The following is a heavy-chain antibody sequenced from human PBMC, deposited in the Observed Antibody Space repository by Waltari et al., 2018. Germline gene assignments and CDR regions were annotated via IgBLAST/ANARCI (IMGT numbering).Heavy chain of an antibody. CDR2: IYSGGST. Sequence: EVQLVESGGGLIQPGGSLRLSCAASGFTVSSNYMSWVRQAPGKGLEWVSVIYSGGSTYYADSVKGRFTISRENSKNTLYLQMNSLRAEDTAVYYCARGRDDFWSGYVASTGLGMDVWGQGTTVTVSS. CDR3: ARGRDDFWSGYVASTGLGMDV. J-gene: IGHJ6*02. CDR1: GFTVSSNY. V-gene: IGHV3-53*01. D-gene: IGHD3-3*01.